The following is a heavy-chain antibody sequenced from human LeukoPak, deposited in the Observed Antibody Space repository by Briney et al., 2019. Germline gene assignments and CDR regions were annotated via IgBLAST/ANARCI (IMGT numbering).Heavy chain of an antibody. Sequence: PSETLSLTCAVYGESFSDFYWSWIRRPPGKGLEWIGEINHSGTTNYSPSLKSRVIISTDTSKNQFSVRLMSVTASDTAVYSCARGPSHGGKYRGLFDYWGQGTLVAVSS. J-gene: IGHJ4*02. CDR3: ARGPSHGGKYRGLFDY. D-gene: IGHD4-23*01. CDR2: INHSGTT. V-gene: IGHV4-34*01. CDR1: GESFSDFY.